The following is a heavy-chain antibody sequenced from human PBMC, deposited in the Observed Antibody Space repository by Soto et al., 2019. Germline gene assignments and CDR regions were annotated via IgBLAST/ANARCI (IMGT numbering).Heavy chain of an antibody. CDR3: ARRARPDFYYMDV. V-gene: IGHV3-64*01. Sequence: EVQLAESGGGLAQPWGSLRLSCAASGFTLSGYAMDWVRQAPGKGLEYVSGISSNGVGTYYANSVQGRFTISRDNSKNTVYLQMGSLRPEDMAVYYCARRARPDFYYMDVWGKGTTVTDSS. J-gene: IGHJ6*03. CDR1: GFTLSGYA. CDR2: ISSNGVGT. D-gene: IGHD6-6*01.